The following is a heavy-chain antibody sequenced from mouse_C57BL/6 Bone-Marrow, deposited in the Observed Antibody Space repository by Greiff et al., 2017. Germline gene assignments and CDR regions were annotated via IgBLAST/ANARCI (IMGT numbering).Heavy chain of an antibody. J-gene: IGHJ1*03. Sequence: QVQLQQPGAELVRPGTSVKLSCKASGYTFTSYWMHWVKQRPGQGLEWIGVIDPSDSYTNYNQKFKGKATLTVDTSSSTAYMQLSSLSSEDSAVYYWARVVVAPWYFDVWGTGTTVTVSS. D-gene: IGHD1-1*01. V-gene: IGHV1-59*01. CDR3: ARVVVAPWYFDV. CDR1: GYTFTSYW. CDR2: IDPSDSYT.